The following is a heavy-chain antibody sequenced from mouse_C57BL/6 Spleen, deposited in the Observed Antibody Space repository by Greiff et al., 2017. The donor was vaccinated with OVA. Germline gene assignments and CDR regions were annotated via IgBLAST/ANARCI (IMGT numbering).Heavy chain of an antibody. D-gene: IGHD2-2*01. V-gene: IGHV5-17*01. CDR1: GFTFSDYG. CDR3: ASSTMVTTYYFDY. Sequence: DVKLVESGGGLVKPGGSLKLSCAASGFTFSDYGMHWVRQAPEKGLEWVAYISSGSSTIYYADTVKGRFTISRDNAKNTLFLQMTSLRSEDTAMYYCASSTMVTTYYFDYWGQGTTLTVSS. J-gene: IGHJ2*01. CDR2: ISSGSSTI.